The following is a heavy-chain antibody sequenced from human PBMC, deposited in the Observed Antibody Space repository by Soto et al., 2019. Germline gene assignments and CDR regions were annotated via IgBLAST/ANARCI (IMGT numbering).Heavy chain of an antibody. Sequence: QVQLQESGPGLVKPSQTLSLTCTVSGGSISSGDYYWSWIRQHPGKGLEWIGYISYSGNTYYNPSLKSRVTISVGTSKNQFSLKLGSVTAADTAVYYCARVGATVTRDFAFDIWGQWTMVTVSS. CDR1: GGSISSGDYY. CDR2: ISYSGNT. CDR3: ARVGATVTRDFAFDI. J-gene: IGHJ3*02. D-gene: IGHD4-17*01. V-gene: IGHV4-31*03.